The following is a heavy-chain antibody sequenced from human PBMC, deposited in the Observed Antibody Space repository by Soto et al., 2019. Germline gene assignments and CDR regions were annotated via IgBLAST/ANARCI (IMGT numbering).Heavy chain of an antibody. D-gene: IGHD6-13*01. CDR2: IYYSGST. J-gene: IGHJ6*02. CDR3: AAYSSSLTNYYYYYGMDV. CDR1: GGSIISGGYY. V-gene: IGHV4-31*03. Sequence: SEALSLTCTVSGGSIISGGYYWIWIRQHPGKGLEWIGYIYYSGSTYYNPSLKSRVTISVDTSKNQFSLKLSSVTAADTAVYYCAAYSSSLTNYYYYYGMDVWGQGTTVTVSS.